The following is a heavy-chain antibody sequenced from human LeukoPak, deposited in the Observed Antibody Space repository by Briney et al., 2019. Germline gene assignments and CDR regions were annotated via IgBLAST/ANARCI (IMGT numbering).Heavy chain of an antibody. Sequence: PGGSLRLSCAASGFTFSDYYMSWIRQAPGKGLEWVSYISSSSSYTNYAGSVKGRFTISRDNAKNSLYLQMNSLRAEDTAVYYCARGRMITFGGVIVARDAFDIWGQGTMVTVSS. V-gene: IGHV3-11*06. CDR2: ISSSSSYT. CDR1: GFTFSDYY. CDR3: ARGRMITFGGVIVARDAFDI. J-gene: IGHJ3*02. D-gene: IGHD3-16*02.